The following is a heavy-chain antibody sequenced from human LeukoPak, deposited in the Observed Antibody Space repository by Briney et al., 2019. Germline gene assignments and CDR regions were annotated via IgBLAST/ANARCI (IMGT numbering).Heavy chain of an antibody. CDR3: ASARGSSGYYYPYYFDY. D-gene: IGHD3-22*01. V-gene: IGHV1-46*01. Sequence: ASVKVSCKASGYTFTSYYMHWVRQAPGQGLEWMGIINPSGGSTSHAQKFQGRVTMTRDTSTSTVYMELSSLRSEDTAVYYCASARGSSGYYYPYYFDYWGQGTLVTVSS. CDR1: GYTFTSYY. CDR2: INPSGGST. J-gene: IGHJ4*02.